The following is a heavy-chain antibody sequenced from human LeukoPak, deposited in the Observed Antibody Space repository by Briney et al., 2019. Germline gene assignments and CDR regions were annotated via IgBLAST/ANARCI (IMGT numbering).Heavy chain of an antibody. CDR3: VRGECSGGRCYFAY. J-gene: IGHJ4*02. CDR1: GFTFSSYG. CDR2: IRYDGSNK. Sequence: GGSLRLSCAASGFTFSSYGMHWVRQAPGKGLEWVAFIRYDGSNKYYADSVKGRFTIPRDNPKNSLSLQMNSLRGEDTAVYYCVRGECSGGRCYFAYWGQGTLVTVSS. V-gene: IGHV3-30*02. D-gene: IGHD2-15*01.